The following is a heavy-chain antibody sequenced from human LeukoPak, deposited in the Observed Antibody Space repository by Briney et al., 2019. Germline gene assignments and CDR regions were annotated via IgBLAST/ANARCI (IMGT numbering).Heavy chain of an antibody. J-gene: IGHJ4*02. CDR3: AKDIRPSGEYYFDY. CDR1: GFTFDDYA. CDR2: ISWDGGST. D-gene: IGHD3-10*01. Sequence: GGSLRLSCAASGFTFDDYAMHWVRQAPGKGLEWVSLISWDGGSTYYADSVKGRFTISRDNSKNSLYLQMNSLRAEDTALYYCAKDIRPSGEYYFDYWGRGTLVTVSS. V-gene: IGHV3-43D*03.